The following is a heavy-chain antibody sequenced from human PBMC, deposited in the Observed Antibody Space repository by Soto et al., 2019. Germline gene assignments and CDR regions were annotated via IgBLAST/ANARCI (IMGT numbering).Heavy chain of an antibody. CDR3: ARQATYDILTENAFDI. V-gene: IGHV4-59*08. Sequence: QVQLQESGPGLVKPSETLSLTCTVSGGSISSYYWSWIRQPPGKGLEWIGYIYYSGSTNYNPSLKIRVTISVDTSKNQFSLKLSSVTAADTAVYYCARQATYDILTENAFDIWGQGTMVTVSS. CDR1: GGSISSYY. D-gene: IGHD3-9*01. J-gene: IGHJ3*02. CDR2: IYYSGST.